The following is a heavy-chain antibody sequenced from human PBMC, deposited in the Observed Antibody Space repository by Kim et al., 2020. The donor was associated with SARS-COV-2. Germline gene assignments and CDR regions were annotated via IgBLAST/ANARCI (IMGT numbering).Heavy chain of an antibody. Sequence: GGSLRLSCAASGFTFSGYGMHWVRQAPGKGLEWVAVISNDGNIKEYADSVKGRFTISRDKSKNTLYLQMTSLRVEDTALYYCAKDAGSAKAPRSGGGVDYWGHGTMVTVSS. CDR3: AKDAGSAKAPRSGGGVDY. CDR2: ISNDGNIK. V-gene: IGHV3-30*18. D-gene: IGHD3-16*01. J-gene: IGHJ4*01. CDR1: GFTFSGYG.